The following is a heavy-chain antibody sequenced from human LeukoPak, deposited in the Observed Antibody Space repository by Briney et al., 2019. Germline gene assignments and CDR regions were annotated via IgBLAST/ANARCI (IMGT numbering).Heavy chain of an antibody. J-gene: IGHJ3*02. D-gene: IGHD5-18*01. Sequence: PSETLSLTCAVYGGSFSGYYWSWIRQPPGKGLEWIGEINHSGSTNYNPSLKSRVTMSVDTSKNQFSLKLSSVTAADTAVYYCARDVGRGYSYGYSAFDIWGQGTMVTVSS. CDR3: ARDVGRGYSYGYSAFDI. CDR2: INHSGST. V-gene: IGHV4-34*01. CDR1: GGSFSGYY.